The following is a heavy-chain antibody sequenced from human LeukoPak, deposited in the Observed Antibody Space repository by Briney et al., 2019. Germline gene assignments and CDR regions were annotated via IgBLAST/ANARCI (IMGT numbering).Heavy chain of an antibody. CDR3: AAITMVRGVEFDY. D-gene: IGHD3-10*01. V-gene: IGHV3-11*03. Sequence: GGSLRLSCAASGFIFSSYAMSWVRQAPGKGLEWVSYISSSSSYTNYADSVKGRFTISRDNAKNSLYLQMNSLRAEDTAVYYCAAITMVRGVEFDYWGQGTLVTVSS. CDR2: ISSSSSYT. J-gene: IGHJ4*02. CDR1: GFIFSSYA.